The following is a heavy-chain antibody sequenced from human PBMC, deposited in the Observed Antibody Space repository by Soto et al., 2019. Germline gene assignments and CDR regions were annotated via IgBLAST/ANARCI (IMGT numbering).Heavy chain of an antibody. Sequence: EVQLVESGGGLVQPGGSLKLSCAASGFTFSGSAMHWVRQASGKGLEWVGRIRSKTNTYATAYAASVKGRFTISRDDSENTAYLQVNSLKTEDTAVYYCVRSYGGNSYDWFDPWGQGTLVTVSS. CDR3: VRSYGGNSYDWFDP. CDR1: GFTFSGSA. J-gene: IGHJ5*02. V-gene: IGHV3-73*02. CDR2: IRSKTNTYAT. D-gene: IGHD2-15*01.